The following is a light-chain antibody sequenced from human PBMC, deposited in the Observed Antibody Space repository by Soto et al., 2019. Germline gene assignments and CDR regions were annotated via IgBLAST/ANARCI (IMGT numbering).Light chain of an antibody. V-gene: IGLV2-14*01. CDR3: GSYASGSTLYV. Sequence: QSVLAQPASVSGSPGQSITISCTGTSSDVGGYNYVSRYQQHSGKAPKLMIYDVSNRPSGVSNRFSGSKSGNTASLTISGLQAEDVADYYCGSYASGSTLYVFGTGTIVTVL. CDR2: DVS. CDR1: SSDVGGYNY. J-gene: IGLJ1*01.